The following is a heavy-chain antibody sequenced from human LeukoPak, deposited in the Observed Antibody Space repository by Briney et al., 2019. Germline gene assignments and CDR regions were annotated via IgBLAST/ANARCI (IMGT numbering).Heavy chain of an antibody. D-gene: IGHD3-10*01. CDR2: IIPILGIA. CDR1: GGTFNSYA. Sequence: GASVKVSCKASGGTFNSYAISWVRQAPGQGLEWMGRIIPILGIANYAQKFQGRVTITADKSTSTAYMELSSLRSEDTAVYYCARERSYYGSGSCPSTYYYGMDVWGQGTTVTVSS. J-gene: IGHJ6*02. CDR3: ARERSYYGSGSCPSTYYYGMDV. V-gene: IGHV1-69*04.